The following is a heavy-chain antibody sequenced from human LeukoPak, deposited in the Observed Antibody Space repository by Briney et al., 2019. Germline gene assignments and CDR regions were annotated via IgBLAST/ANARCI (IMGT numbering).Heavy chain of an antibody. Sequence: SQTLSLTCTVSGGSISSGSYYWSWIRQPAGKGLEWIGRIYTSGSTNYNPSLKSRVTISVHTSKNQFSLKLTSVTAADTAVYYCARENLEVVPAHWFDPWGQGTLVTVSS. CDR3: ARENLEVVPAHWFDP. V-gene: IGHV4-61*02. CDR1: GGSISSGSYY. CDR2: IYTSGST. D-gene: IGHD1-1*01. J-gene: IGHJ5*02.